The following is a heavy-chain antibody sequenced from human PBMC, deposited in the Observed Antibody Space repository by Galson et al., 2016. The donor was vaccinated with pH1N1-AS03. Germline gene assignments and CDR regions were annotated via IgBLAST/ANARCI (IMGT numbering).Heavy chain of an antibody. CDR1: VGSVSTDPYY. CDR3: ARVVPLRDFQTAVKDFYNMDV. V-gene: IGHV4-61*01. D-gene: IGHD4-11*01. CDR2: ITYSGIA. Sequence: SETLSLTCTVSVGSVSTDPYYWSWIRQPPKKGLEWIGYITYSGIAYYNPSLKSRVTLSEYTSKNQFYLKMNSVAAADTAVYYCARVVPLRDFQTAVKDFYNMDVWGQGTTVTVSS. J-gene: IGHJ6*02.